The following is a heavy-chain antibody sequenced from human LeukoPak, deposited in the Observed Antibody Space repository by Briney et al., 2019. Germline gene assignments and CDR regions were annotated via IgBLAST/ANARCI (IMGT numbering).Heavy chain of an antibody. CDR3: ARDQTVYYDFWSGYSHFDY. J-gene: IGHJ4*02. V-gene: IGHV3-48*01. CDR2: ISSSSSTI. D-gene: IGHD3-3*01. Sequence: PGGSLRLSCAASGFTLSSYSMNWVRQAPGKGLEWVSYISSSSSTIYYADSVKGRFTISRDNAKNSLYLQMNSLRAEDTAVYYCARDQTVYYDFWSGYSHFDYWGQGTLVTVSS. CDR1: GFTLSSYS.